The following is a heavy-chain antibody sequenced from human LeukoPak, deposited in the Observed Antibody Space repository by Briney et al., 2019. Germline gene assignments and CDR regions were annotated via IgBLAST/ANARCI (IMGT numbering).Heavy chain of an antibody. CDR3: VREQGSGGYRASDY. V-gene: IGHV3-33*08. Sequence: TGGPLRLSCAACGFTFNYYGMHGVRQAPAKGREGLAVVTYCYNINFYRDSVKGRFTIPRDNYQNTVYRQMNRLRAEDTAVYYCVREQGSGGYRASDYWGQGTLVTVSS. CDR1: GFTFNYYG. CDR2: VTYCYNIN. J-gene: IGHJ4*02. D-gene: IGHD6-13*01.